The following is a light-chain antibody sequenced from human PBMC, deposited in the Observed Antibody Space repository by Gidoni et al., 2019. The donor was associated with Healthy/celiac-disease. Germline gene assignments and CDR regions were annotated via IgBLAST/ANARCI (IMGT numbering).Light chain of an antibody. V-gene: IGLV1-40*01. CDR3: QSYDSSLSGWGV. CDR2: GNI. CDR1: SSNIGAGYD. Sequence: SVLTQPPSVSGAPGQRVTISCTGSSSNIGAGYDVHWYQQLPGTAPKLLIYGNINRPSGVPDRFSGSKSGTSASLAITGLQAEDEADYYCQSYDSSLSGWGVFGGGTKLTVL. J-gene: IGLJ2*01.